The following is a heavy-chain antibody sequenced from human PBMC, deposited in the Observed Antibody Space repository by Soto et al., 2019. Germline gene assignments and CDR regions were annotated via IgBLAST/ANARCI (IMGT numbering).Heavy chain of an antibody. J-gene: IGHJ6*02. CDR2: IWYDGSNK. V-gene: IGHV3-33*01. CDR3: AREVLFGVALHGMDV. Sequence: LRLSCAASGFTFSSYGMHWVRQAPGKGLEWVAVIWYDGSNKYYADSVRGRFTISRDNSKNTLYLQMNSLRAEDTAVYYCAREVLFGVALHGMDVWGQGTTVTVSS. CDR1: GFTFSSYG. D-gene: IGHD3-3*01.